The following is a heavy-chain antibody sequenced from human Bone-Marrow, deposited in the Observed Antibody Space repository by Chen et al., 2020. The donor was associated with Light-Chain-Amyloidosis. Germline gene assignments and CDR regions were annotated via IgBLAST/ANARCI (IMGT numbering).Heavy chain of an antibody. Sequence: KISCNGSGYTFPNYWIGCVRQMPGKGLEWMGVIYPDDSDARYSPSFEGQVTISADKSITTAYLQWRSLKASDTAMYYCARRRDGYNFDYWGQGTLVTVSS. CDR1: GYTFPNYW. CDR2: IYPDDSDA. V-gene: IGHV5-51*01. J-gene: IGHJ4*02. D-gene: IGHD5-12*01. CDR3: ARRRDGYNFDY.